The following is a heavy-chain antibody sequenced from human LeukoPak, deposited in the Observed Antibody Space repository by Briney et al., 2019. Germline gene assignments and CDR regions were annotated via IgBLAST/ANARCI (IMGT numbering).Heavy chain of an antibody. V-gene: IGHV4-59*12. Sequence: SETLSLTCTVSGGSIGSYYWSWLRQPPGKGLEWIAYIYYTGSTNYNPSLKSRVTMSVDTSENQFSLKLSSVTAADTAVYYCARNFPGYYYDSSGYYNAAYFDYWGQGTLVAVSS. J-gene: IGHJ4*02. D-gene: IGHD3-22*01. CDR3: ARNFPGYYYDSSGYYNAAYFDY. CDR1: GGSIGSYY. CDR2: IYYTGST.